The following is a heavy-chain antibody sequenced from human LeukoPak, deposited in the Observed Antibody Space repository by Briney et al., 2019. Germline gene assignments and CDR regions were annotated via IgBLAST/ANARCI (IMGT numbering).Heavy chain of an antibody. CDR2: IYYSGST. Sequence: SETLSLTCTVSGGSISSCSYYWGWIRQPPGKGLEWIGSIYYSGSTYYNPSLKSRVTISVDTSKNQFSLKLSSVTAADTAVYYCARVPRIAAAGKLHLFDYWGQGTLVTVSS. D-gene: IGHD6-13*01. J-gene: IGHJ4*02. CDR3: ARVPRIAAAGKLHLFDY. V-gene: IGHV4-39*01. CDR1: GGSISSCSYY.